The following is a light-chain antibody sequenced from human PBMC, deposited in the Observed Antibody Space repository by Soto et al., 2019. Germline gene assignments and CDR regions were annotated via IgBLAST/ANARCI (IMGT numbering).Light chain of an antibody. Sequence: QSVLTQPPSVSGSPGQSVTISCTGTSSDVGSYNRVSWYQQPPGTAPKLMIYEVSNRPSGVPDRFSGSKSGNTASLTISGLQAEDEADYFCSSYAGSSTVVFGGGTKVTVL. J-gene: IGLJ2*01. V-gene: IGLV2-18*02. CDR2: EVS. CDR1: SSDVGSYNR. CDR3: SSYAGSSTVV.